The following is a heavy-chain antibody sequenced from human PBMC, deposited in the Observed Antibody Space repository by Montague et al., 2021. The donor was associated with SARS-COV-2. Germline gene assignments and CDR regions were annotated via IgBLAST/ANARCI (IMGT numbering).Heavy chain of an antibody. J-gene: IGHJ4*02. D-gene: IGHD4-17*01. CDR1: GGSISSYY. CDR2: IYYSGST. V-gene: IGHV4-59*13. CDR3: AREPDYGDYFDY. Sequence: SETLSLTCTVSGGSISSYYWSWIRQPPGKGLEWIGYIYYSGSTNYNPSLKSRVTISVDTSKNQFSLKLSSVTAADTAVYYCAREPDYGDYFDYWGQGTLGTVSS.